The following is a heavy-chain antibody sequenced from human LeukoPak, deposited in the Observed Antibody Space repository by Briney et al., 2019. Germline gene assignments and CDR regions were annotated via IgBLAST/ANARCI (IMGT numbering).Heavy chain of an antibody. Sequence: PSETLSLTCTVSGGSISSSSYYWGWIRQPPGKGLEWIGSIYYSGSTYYNPSLKSRVTISVDTSKNQFSLKLSSVTAADTAVYYCARDRGGDRVYWGQGTLVTVSS. CDR1: GGSISSSSYY. CDR2: IYYSGST. V-gene: IGHV4-39*07. D-gene: IGHD3-10*01. J-gene: IGHJ4*02. CDR3: ARDRGGDRVY.